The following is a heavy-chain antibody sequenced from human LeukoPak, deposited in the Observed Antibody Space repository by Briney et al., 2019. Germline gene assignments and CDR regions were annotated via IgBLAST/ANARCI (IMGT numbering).Heavy chain of an antibody. CDR3: ARRRLYYYDSSGYYP. CDR2: INHSGST. V-gene: IGHV4-34*01. CDR1: GGSFSGYY. Sequence: KPSETLSLTCAVYGGSFSGYYWSWIRQPPGKGLEWIGEINHSGSTNYNPSLKSRVTISVDTSKNQFSLKLSSVTAADTAVYYWARRRLYYYDSSGYYPWGQGTLVTVSS. D-gene: IGHD3-22*01. J-gene: IGHJ5*02.